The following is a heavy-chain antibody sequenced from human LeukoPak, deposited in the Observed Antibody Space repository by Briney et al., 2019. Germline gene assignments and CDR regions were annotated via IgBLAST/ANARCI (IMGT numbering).Heavy chain of an antibody. CDR3: ARVAAAPRTTRKYYYYYYMDV. D-gene: IGHD6-13*01. Sequence: PSETLSLTCTVSGGSISSYYWSWIRQPPGKGLEWIGYIYYSGSTNYNPSLKSQVTISVDTSKNQFSLKLSSVTAADTAVYYCARVAAAPRTTRKYYYYYYMDVWGKGTTVTVSS. V-gene: IGHV4-59*01. CDR1: GGSISSYY. CDR2: IYYSGST. J-gene: IGHJ6*03.